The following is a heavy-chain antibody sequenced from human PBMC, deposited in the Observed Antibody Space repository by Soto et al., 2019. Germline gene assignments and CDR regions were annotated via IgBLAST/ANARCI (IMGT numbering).Heavy chain of an antibody. J-gene: IGHJ4*02. CDR2: IYSGGYT. CDR3: ARSPGGGGY. V-gene: IGHV3-53*01. D-gene: IGHD3-10*01. Sequence: EVQLVESGGGLIQPGGSLRLSCAVSGFTVSNNYMSWVRQAPGKGLEGVSVIYSGGYTAYGDSVKGRFTISRDNSKNTIFPQMKTLGPAPRAVFYWARSPGGGGYWGQGTLVTVSS. CDR1: GFTVSNNY.